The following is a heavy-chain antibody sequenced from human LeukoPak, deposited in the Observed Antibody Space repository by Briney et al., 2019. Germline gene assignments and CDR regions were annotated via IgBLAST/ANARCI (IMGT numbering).Heavy chain of an antibody. Sequence: ASVKVSCKASGYTFTGYYMHWVRQATGQGLEWMGWMNPNSGNTGYAQKFQGRVTITRNTSISTAYMELSSLRSEDTAVYYCARGGARYYYYYYMDVWGKGTTVTVSS. CDR3: ARGGARYYYYYYMDV. D-gene: IGHD1-26*01. J-gene: IGHJ6*03. CDR2: MNPNSGNT. CDR1: GYTFTGYY. V-gene: IGHV1-8*03.